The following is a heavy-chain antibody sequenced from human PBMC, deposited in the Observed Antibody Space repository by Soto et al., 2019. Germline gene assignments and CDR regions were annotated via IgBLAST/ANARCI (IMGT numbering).Heavy chain of an antibody. CDR2: INHSGST. CDR1: GGSFSGYY. Sequence: TSETLSLTCAVYGGSFSGYYWSWIRQPPGKGLEWIGEINHSGSTNYNPSLKSRVTISVDTSKNQFSLKLSSVTAADTAVYYCARDRTYYYYGMDVWGQGTTVTVSS. V-gene: IGHV4-34*01. J-gene: IGHJ6*02. CDR3: ARDRTYYYYGMDV.